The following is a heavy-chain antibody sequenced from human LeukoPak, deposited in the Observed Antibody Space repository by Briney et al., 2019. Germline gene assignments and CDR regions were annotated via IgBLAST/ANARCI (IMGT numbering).Heavy chain of an antibody. Sequence: SQTLSLTCTVSGGSISSGGYYWSWIRQHPGKGLEWIGYIYYSGSTYYNPSLKCRVTISVDTSKNQFSLKLSSVPAADTAVYYCARDHGQLLAWFDPWGQGTLVTVSS. D-gene: IGHD2-2*01. CDR1: GGSISSGGYY. J-gene: IGHJ5*02. CDR2: IYYSGST. CDR3: ARDHGQLLAWFDP. V-gene: IGHV4-31*03.